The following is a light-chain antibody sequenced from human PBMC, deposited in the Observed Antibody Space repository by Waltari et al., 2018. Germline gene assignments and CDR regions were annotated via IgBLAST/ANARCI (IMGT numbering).Light chain of an antibody. Sequence: DFQMTQSPFSLSASVGDRVTITCRASQAISGYLNWYQQKPGEAPKFLIYHTSRLETGVPSRFSGGGSGTEFTLTISSLQPGDFATYFCQQYYTFPFTFGPGTKLDLK. CDR2: HTS. CDR1: QAISGY. CDR3: QQYYTFPFT. V-gene: IGKV1-17*01. J-gene: IGKJ3*01.